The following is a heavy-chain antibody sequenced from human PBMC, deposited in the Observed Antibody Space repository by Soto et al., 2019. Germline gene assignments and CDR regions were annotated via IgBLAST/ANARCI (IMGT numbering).Heavy chain of an antibody. CDR3: ARRVGARHNWFDP. CDR2: ISAYTDDP. J-gene: IGHJ5*02. CDR1: GYTFTNFG. V-gene: IGHV1-18*01. D-gene: IGHD1-26*01. Sequence: ASVKVSCKASGYTFTNFGVTWVRQAPGQGLEWMGWISAYTDDPNYAQKFQGRVTMTIDTSTSTAYMELRSLRSDDTAVYYCARRVGARHNWFDPWGQGTMVSVSS.